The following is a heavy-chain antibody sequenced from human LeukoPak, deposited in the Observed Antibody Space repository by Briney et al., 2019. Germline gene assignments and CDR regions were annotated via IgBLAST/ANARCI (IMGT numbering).Heavy chain of an antibody. J-gene: IGHJ4*02. Sequence: GESLKISCKGSGYSFTTYWIVWVRQMPGKGLEWMGIISPGDSDTRYSPSFQGQVTISADKSMNTAYLQWSSLKASDTAMYYCALYFDTYYFDYWGQGTLVTVSS. CDR1: GYSFTTYW. V-gene: IGHV5-51*01. D-gene: IGHD2-2*02. CDR2: ISPGDSDT. CDR3: ALYFDTYYFDY.